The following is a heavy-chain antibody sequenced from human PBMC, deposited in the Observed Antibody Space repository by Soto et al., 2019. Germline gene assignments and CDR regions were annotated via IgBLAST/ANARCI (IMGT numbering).Heavy chain of an antibody. J-gene: IGHJ4*02. CDR1: GFSLSTSGLG. Sequence: QITLKESGPTLVKPTQTLTLTCTFSGFSLSTSGLGVGWIRQPQGKALEGLALIYWADDKRYSPSLKSRLTITKDTSKNQVVLTMTNMDPVDTATYYCAHRGYNYGFDYWGQGTLVTVSS. CDR2: IYWADDK. D-gene: IGHD5-18*01. V-gene: IGHV2-5*02. CDR3: AHRGYNYGFDY.